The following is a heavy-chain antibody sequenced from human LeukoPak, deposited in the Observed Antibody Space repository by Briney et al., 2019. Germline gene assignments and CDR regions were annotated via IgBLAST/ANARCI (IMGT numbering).Heavy chain of an antibody. CDR3: AKERWLRFFDY. V-gene: IGHV3-30*18. Sequence: GGSLRLSCAASGFTYISYGMHWVRQAPGKGLEWVAVISYDGSNKYYADSVKGRFTISRDNSKNTLYLEVNSLRAEDTAVYYCAKERWLRFFDYWGQGTLVTVSS. CDR1: GFTYISYG. D-gene: IGHD5-12*01. CDR2: ISYDGSNK. J-gene: IGHJ4*02.